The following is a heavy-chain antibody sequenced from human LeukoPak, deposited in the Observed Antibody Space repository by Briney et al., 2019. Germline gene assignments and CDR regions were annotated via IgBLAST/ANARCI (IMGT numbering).Heavy chain of an antibody. V-gene: IGHV3-15*01. CDR1: GFTFGDYA. CDR2: IKSKTDGGTT. D-gene: IGHD4-11*01. Sequence: GGSLRLSCTASGFTFGDYAMSWVRQAPGKGLEWVGRIKSKTDGGTTDYAAPVKGRFTISRDDSKNTLYLQMNSLKTEDTAVYYCTTGGQYLYYFDYWGQGTLVTVSS. J-gene: IGHJ4*02. CDR3: TTGGQYLYYFDY.